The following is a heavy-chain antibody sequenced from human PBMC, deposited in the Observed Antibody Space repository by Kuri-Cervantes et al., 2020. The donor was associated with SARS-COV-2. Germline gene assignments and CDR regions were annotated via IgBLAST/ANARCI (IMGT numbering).Heavy chain of an antibody. V-gene: IGHV3-21*04. J-gene: IGHJ4*02. CDR2: ISSSSSYI. CDR1: GFTFSSYS. Sequence: GGSLRLSCAASGFTFSSYSMNWVRQAPGKGLEWVSSISSSSSYIYYADSVKGRFTISRDNAKNSLYLQMNSLRAEDTAVYYCAKALVVNGWRYFDYWGQGTLVTVSS. D-gene: IGHD6-19*01. CDR3: AKALVVNGWRYFDY.